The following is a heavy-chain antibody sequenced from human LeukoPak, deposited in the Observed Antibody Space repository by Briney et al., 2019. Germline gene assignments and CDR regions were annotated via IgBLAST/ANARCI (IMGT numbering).Heavy chain of an antibody. CDR3: ARRGWGHYDSSGYYRFDY. V-gene: IGHV4-39*07. CDR2: INHSGST. D-gene: IGHD3-22*01. J-gene: IGHJ4*02. Sequence: PSETLSLTCTVSGGSISSSSYYWSWIRQPPGKGLEWIGEINHSGSTNYNPSLKSRVTISVDTSKNQFSLKLSSVTAADTAVYYCARRGWGHYDSSGYYRFDYWGQGTLVTVSS. CDR1: GGSISSSSYY.